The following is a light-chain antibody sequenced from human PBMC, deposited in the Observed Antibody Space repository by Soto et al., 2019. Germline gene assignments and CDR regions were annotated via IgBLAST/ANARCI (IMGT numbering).Light chain of an antibody. CDR2: DAS. CDR1: QSISSW. CDR3: QQNRV. Sequence: DIQMTQSPSTLSASVGDRVTITCRASQSISSWLAWYQQKPGKAPKLLIYDASSLESGVPSRFSGSGSGTEFTLTLSSLQPDDFATYYCQQNRVFGQGTKVEIK. J-gene: IGKJ1*01. V-gene: IGKV1-5*01.